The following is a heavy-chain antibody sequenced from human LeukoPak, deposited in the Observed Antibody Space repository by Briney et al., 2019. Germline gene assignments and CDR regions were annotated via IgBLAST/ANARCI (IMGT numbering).Heavy chain of an antibody. J-gene: IGHJ6*02. Sequence: ASVKVSCKASGYTFIMYYIHWVRQAPGQGLEWMGWISAYNGNTNYAQKLQGRVTMTTDTSTSTAYMELRSLRSDDTAVYYCARGSGQQLVTGYYGMDVWGQGTTVTVSS. V-gene: IGHV1-18*04. CDR3: ARGSGQQLVTGYYGMDV. CDR1: GYTFIMYY. CDR2: ISAYNGNT. D-gene: IGHD6-13*01.